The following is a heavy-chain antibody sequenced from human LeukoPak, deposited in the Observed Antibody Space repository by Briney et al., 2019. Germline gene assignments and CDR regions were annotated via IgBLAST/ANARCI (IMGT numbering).Heavy chain of an antibody. CDR1: GFNFDRFT. J-gene: IGHJ4*02. CDR3: ARTTPSSQDFDS. V-gene: IGHV3-30-3*01. Sequence: GGSLRLSCVASGFNFDRFTMHWVRQAPGRGLEWVAIISYDGSNRYYLDSVKGRFTISRDNSENTLYLQMNSLRAEDTAVYYCARTTPSSQDFDSWGQGTLVTVSS. D-gene: IGHD1-14*01. CDR2: ISYDGSNR.